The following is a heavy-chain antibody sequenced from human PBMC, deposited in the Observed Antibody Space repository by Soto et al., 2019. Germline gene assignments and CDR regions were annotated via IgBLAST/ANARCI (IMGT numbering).Heavy chain of an antibody. CDR2: LNIAGTI. V-gene: IGHV4-4*07. CDR1: GASISSFN. D-gene: IGHD6-13*01. Sequence: SETLSLTCSVSGASISSFNWNWVRQPAGKGPEWVGRLNIAGTINYNPSLKSRITMSMDTSKNQISLHLRSVTAADTAIYYCARDRGEYTSSWFWYFSHWGHGTLVTV. CDR3: ARDRGEYTSSWFWYFSH. J-gene: IGHJ2*01.